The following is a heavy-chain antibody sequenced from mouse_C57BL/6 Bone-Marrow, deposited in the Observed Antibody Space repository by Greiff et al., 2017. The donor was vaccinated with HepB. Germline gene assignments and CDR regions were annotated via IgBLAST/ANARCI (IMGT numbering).Heavy chain of an antibody. CDR2: IDPSDSYT. D-gene: IGHD1-1*01. Sequence: QVQLQQPGAELVKPGASVKLSCKASGYTFTSYWMKWVKQRPGQGLEWIGEIDPSDSYTNYNQKFKGKATLTVDKSSSTAYMQLSSLTSEDSAVYYCARKLLRYPFAYWGQGTLVTVSA. J-gene: IGHJ3*01. CDR1: GYTFTSYW. CDR3: ARKLLRYPFAY. V-gene: IGHV1-50*01.